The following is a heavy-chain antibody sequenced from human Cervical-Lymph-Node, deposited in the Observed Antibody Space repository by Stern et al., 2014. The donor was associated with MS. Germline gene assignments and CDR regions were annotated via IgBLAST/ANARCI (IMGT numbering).Heavy chain of an antibody. Sequence: VQLMQSGAEVTQPGSSVKVSCKASVGTFRKLPSSWVRQAPGKGLEWMGGFFPVFGTPTYAQEFRGRVTITADVSTSTVYMELSSLRSDDTAVYYCALSSETSDRWYSLGYDLWGQGTLVTVSS. CDR1: VGTFRKLP. CDR3: ALSSETSDRWYSLGYDL. CDR2: FFPVFGTP. V-gene: IGHV1-69*01. D-gene: IGHD6-13*01. J-gene: IGHJ5*02.